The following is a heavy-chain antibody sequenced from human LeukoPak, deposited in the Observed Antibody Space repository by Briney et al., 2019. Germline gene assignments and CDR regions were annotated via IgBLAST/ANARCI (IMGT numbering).Heavy chain of an antibody. CDR3: AREMVRPGGAKDDY. V-gene: IGHV4-34*01. Sequence: PSETLSLTCAVYGGSFSGYYWSWIRQPPGKGLEWIGEINHSGSTNYNPSLKSRVTISVDTSKNQFSLKLSSVTAADTAVYYCAREMVRPGGAKDDYWGQGTPVTVSS. J-gene: IGHJ4*02. CDR2: INHSGST. D-gene: IGHD3-10*01. CDR1: GGSFSGYY.